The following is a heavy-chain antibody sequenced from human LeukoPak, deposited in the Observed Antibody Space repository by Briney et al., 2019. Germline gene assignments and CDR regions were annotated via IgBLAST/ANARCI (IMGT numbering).Heavy chain of an antibody. CDR3: ARGTDSSGYYYYFDY. CDR2: ISYDGSNK. V-gene: IGHV3-30-3*01. D-gene: IGHD3-22*01. CDR1: GFTFSSYA. Sequence: GGSLRLSCAASGFTFSSYAMHWVRQAPGKGLEWVAVISYDGSNKYYADSVKGRFTISRDNSKNTLYLQMNSLRAEDTAVYCCARGTDSSGYYYYFDYWGQGTLVTVSS. J-gene: IGHJ4*02.